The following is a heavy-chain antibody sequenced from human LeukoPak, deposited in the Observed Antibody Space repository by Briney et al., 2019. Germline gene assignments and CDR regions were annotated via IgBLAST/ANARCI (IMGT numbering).Heavy chain of an antibody. CDR1: GGSFSGYY. V-gene: IGHV4-34*01. J-gene: IGHJ4*02. D-gene: IGHD3-22*01. CDR3: ASYDSSGYYYAYFDY. CDR2: INHSGST. Sequence: SETLSLTCAVCGGSFSGYYWSWIRQPPGKGLEWIGEINHSGSTNYNPSLKSRVTISVDTSKNQFSLKLSSVTAADTAVYYCASYDSSGYYYAYFDYWGQGTLVTVSS.